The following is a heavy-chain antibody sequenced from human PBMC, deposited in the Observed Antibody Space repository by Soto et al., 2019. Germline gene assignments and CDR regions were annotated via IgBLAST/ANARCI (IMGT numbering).Heavy chain of an antibody. CDR3: ARVDHGDYVPYYYGMDV. CDR2: IYHSGST. V-gene: IGHV4-4*02. Sequence: PSETLSLTRAVSGGSISSSNWWSWVRQPPGKGLEWIGEIYHSGSTNYNPSLKSRITISVDKSKNQFSLKLSSVTAADTAVYYCARVDHGDYVPYYYGMDVWGQGTTVTVSS. D-gene: IGHD4-17*01. CDR1: GGSISSSNW. J-gene: IGHJ6*02.